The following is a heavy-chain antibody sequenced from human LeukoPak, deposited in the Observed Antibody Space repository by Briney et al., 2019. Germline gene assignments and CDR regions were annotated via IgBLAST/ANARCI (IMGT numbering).Heavy chain of an antibody. D-gene: IGHD2-2*01. CDR1: GVSFSGYY. J-gene: IGHJ4*02. Sequence: SENLSLTCAVYGVSFSGYYWGWLRQPPGKGLEWIGEINHSGSSNYNPSLKSRVTTSVDTSKTQFSLKLSSVTAADTAVYYCARAGCSSTSCYYYFDYWGQGTLVTVSS. CDR3: ARAGCSSTSCYYYFDY. CDR2: INHSGSS. V-gene: IGHV4-34*01.